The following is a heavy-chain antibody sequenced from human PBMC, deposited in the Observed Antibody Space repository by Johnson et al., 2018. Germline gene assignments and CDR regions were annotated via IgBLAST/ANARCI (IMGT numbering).Heavy chain of an antibody. CDR1: GFTFSSYA. V-gene: IGHV3-23*04. CDR3: AKEASLWFGELLKDYYYYYMDV. CDR2: ISGSGGST. J-gene: IGHJ6*03. D-gene: IGHD3-10*01. Sequence: VQLVESGGGLVQPGGSLRLSCAASGFTFSSYAMSWVRQAPGKGLEWVSAISGSGGSTYYADSVKGRFTISSDNSKNPLYLQMNSLRAEDTAGYYCAKEASLWFGELLKDYYYYYMDVWGKGTTVTVSS.